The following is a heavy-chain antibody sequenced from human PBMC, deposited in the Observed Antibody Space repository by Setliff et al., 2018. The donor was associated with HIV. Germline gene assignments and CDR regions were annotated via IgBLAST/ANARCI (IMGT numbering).Heavy chain of an antibody. D-gene: IGHD3-16*02. V-gene: IGHV3-7*03. CDR2: IKQDGSEK. CDR1: GFTFSNYW. CDR3: ARDYSRYTRNYFDY. J-gene: IGHJ4*02. Sequence: LRLSCAASGFTFSNYWMSWVRQAPGKGLEWVANIKQDGSEKYYVDSVKGRFTISRDNAKKSLYLQMNSLRAEDTALYYCARDYSRYTRNYFDYWGQGTLVTVSS.